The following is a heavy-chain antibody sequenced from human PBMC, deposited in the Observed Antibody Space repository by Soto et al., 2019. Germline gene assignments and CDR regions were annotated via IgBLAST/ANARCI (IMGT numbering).Heavy chain of an antibody. CDR1: GFTFSSYW. CDR3: AGEGAYSSSWYQGFGYYYYYYGMDV. Sequence: EVQLVESGGGLVQPGGSLRLSCAASGFTFSSYWMHWVRQAPGTGLVWVSRINSDGSSTSYADSVKGRFTISRDNAKNTLYLQMNSLRAEDTAVYYCAGEGAYSSSWYQGFGYYYYYYGMDVWGQGTTVTVSS. V-gene: IGHV3-74*01. CDR2: INSDGSST. J-gene: IGHJ6*02. D-gene: IGHD6-13*01.